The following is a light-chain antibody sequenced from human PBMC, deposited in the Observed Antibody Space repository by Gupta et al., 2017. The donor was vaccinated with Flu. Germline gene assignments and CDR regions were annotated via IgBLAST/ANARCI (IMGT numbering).Light chain of an antibody. Sequence: DIQMTQSPSSLSASVGDRVTITCRASQSISSYLNWYQQKPGKAPKLLIYGASSLQSGVPSRFSGSGSGSDFTLTINSLQPEDFAIYYCQQSYSTSHVTFGPWTKVDIK. CDR3: QQSYSTSHVT. CDR2: GAS. V-gene: IGKV1-39*01. J-gene: IGKJ3*01. CDR1: QSISSY.